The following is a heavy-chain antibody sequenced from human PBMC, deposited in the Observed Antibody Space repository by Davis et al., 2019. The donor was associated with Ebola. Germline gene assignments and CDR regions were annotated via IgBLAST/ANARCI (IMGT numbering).Heavy chain of an antibody. V-gene: IGHV3-7*01. Sequence: GESLKISCAASGFTFSSYWMSWVRQAPGEGLEWVANIKQDGSEKYYVDSVKGRFTISRDNAKNSLYLQMNSLRAEDTAVYYCARERKYCSGGSCYSGRFDYWGQGTLVTVSS. J-gene: IGHJ4*02. CDR2: IKQDGSEK. CDR3: ARERKYCSGGSCYSGRFDY. CDR1: GFTFSSYW. D-gene: IGHD2-15*01.